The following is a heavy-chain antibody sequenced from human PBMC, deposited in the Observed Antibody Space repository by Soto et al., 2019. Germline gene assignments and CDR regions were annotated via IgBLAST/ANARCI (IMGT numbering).Heavy chain of an antibody. CDR3: ARDQRALRYFDY. V-gene: IGHV4-30-4*01. CDR1: GDSISSINNY. J-gene: IGHJ4*03. Sequence: SETLSLTCTVSGDSISSINNYWSWIRQPPGEGLEWIGFISYSGTTSYSPSLKSRLTISLDTSKNHFSLSLNSVTAADTAVYYGARDQRALRYFDYWGQGIQVTVSS. CDR2: ISYSGTT.